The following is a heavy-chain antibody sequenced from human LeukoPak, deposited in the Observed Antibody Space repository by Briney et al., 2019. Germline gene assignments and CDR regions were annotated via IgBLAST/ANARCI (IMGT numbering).Heavy chain of an antibody. CDR1: GGSISSGGYY. Sequence: SETLSLTCTVSGGSISSGGYYWGWIRQHPGKGLEWIGNIYYSGSTYYNPSLKSRVTISADTSKNQFSLKLSSVTAADTAVYYCARVGAAAAGTPFDYWGQGTLVTVSS. D-gene: IGHD6-13*01. J-gene: IGHJ4*02. V-gene: IGHV4-31*03. CDR3: ARVGAAAAGTPFDY. CDR2: IYYSGST.